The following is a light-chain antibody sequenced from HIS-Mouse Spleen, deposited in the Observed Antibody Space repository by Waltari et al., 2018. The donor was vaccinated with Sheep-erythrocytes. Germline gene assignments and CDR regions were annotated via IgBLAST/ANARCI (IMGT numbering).Light chain of an antibody. Sequence: QSALTQPRSVSGSPGQSVTISCTGTSSDVGGYNSVAWYQQHPGKAPKLMIYDVSKRPSSVPDRFSGSKSGNTTSLTISGLQAEEEADYYCCSYAGSYNHVFATGTKVTVL. J-gene: IGLJ1*01. CDR2: DVS. CDR1: SSDVGGYNS. CDR3: CSYAGSYNHV. V-gene: IGLV2-11*01.